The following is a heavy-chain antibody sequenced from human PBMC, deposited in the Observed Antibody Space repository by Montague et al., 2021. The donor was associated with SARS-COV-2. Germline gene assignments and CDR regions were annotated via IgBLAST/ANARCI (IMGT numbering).Heavy chain of an antibody. CDR3: ATTGGPTTVAGPFDY. CDR2: IYYSGST. D-gene: IGHD6-19*01. V-gene: IGHV4-39*01. J-gene: IGHJ4*02. Sequence: SETLSLICTVSGGSISSGGYYWDWIRQPPGMGLEWIGTIYYSGSTDYNPSLKSRVTISVDTSRNQFSLKVSSVTAADTAVYYCATTGGPTTVAGPFDYWGQGTPVAVSS. CDR1: GGSISSGGYY.